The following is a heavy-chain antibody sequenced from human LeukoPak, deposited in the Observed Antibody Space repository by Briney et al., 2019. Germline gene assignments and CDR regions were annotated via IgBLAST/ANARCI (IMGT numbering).Heavy chain of an antibody. J-gene: IGHJ6*03. CDR3: ARGDFCSSSNCYLRPMDV. Sequence: PSETLSLTCTVSGGSISDYYWNWIRQPPGKGLEWIGYIYYSGSTTYNPSLKSRVTMSVDTAKNQFSLKLRSVTAADTAVYYCARGDFCSSSNCYLRPMDVWGKGTTVPASS. D-gene: IGHD2-2*01. CDR1: GGSISDYY. V-gene: IGHV4-59*01. CDR2: IYYSGST.